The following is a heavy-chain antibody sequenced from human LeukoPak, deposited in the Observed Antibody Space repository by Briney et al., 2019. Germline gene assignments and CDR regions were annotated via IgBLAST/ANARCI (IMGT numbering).Heavy chain of an antibody. D-gene: IGHD1-1*01. CDR1: GFTFTSYT. CDR2: IDISGGST. Sequence: GGSLRLSCAASGFTFTSYTFHWVRQAPGKGLEWVSSIDISGGSTYYADSVQGRFTISRDNSKNTLYLEMNSLRAEDTALYYCANEVRPNDYWGQGTLVTVSS. J-gene: IGHJ4*02. V-gene: IGHV3-23*01. CDR3: ANEVRPNDY.